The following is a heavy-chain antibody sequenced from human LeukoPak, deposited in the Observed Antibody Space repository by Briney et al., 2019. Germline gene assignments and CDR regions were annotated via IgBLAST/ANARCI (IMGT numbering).Heavy chain of an antibody. CDR1: GDSVSSNSAA. D-gene: IGHD3-10*01. CDR2: TYYRSKWYN. V-gene: IGHV6-1*01. Sequence: SQTLSLTCAISGDSVSSNSAAWNWIRQSPSRGLEWLGRTYYRSKWYNDYAVSVKSRITINPDTSKNQFSLQLNSVTPEDTAVYYCARGSSYYGSGTEWEPDAFDIWGQGTMVTVSS. CDR3: ARGSSYYGSGTEWEPDAFDI. J-gene: IGHJ3*02.